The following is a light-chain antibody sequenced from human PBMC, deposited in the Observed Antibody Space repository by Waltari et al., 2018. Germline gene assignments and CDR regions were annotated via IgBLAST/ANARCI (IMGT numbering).Light chain of an antibody. CDR3: GRFVGYPYT. Sequence: DIQLTQSPPIVAASVGDRVTITCRASQSITRWLAWYQQKPGRAPNLLIYEASNLVTGVPSRFSGTGSGTLFTLTIGSLEPDDFATYYCGRFVGYPYTCGQGTKVETK. CDR1: QSITRW. V-gene: IGKV1-5*03. J-gene: IGKJ2*01. CDR2: EAS.